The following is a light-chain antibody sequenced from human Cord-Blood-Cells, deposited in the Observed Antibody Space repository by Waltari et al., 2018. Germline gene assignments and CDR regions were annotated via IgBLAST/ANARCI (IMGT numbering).Light chain of an antibody. V-gene: IGLV2-8*01. CDR2: EVS. J-gene: IGLJ2*01. CDR1: SSDVGGYNY. Sequence: QSDLTQPPSASGSPGQSVTISCTGTSSDVGGYNYVSWYQQHPGKAPKLMIYEVSKRPSGVPDRVSGSKSGNTASLTVSGLQAEDEADYYCSSYAGSNNYVVFGGGTKLTVL. CDR3: SSYAGSNNYVV.